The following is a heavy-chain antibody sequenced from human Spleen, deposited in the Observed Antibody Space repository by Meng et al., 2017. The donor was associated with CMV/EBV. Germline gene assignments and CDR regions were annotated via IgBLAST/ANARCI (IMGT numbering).Heavy chain of an antibody. CDR1: GGSISSFY. Sequence: GSLRLSCTVSGGSISSFYLHWIRQPPGKGLEWIGSLYFSGSTNYNPSLKSRVTISVDTSKSQFSLKLSSVTAADTAVYYCAAASRGIAVTWGRGTLVTVSS. CDR2: LYFSGST. V-gene: IGHV4-59*12. J-gene: IGHJ4*02. D-gene: IGHD6-19*01. CDR3: AAASRGIAVT.